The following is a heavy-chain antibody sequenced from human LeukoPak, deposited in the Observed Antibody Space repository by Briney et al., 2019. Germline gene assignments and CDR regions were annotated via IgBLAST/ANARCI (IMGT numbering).Heavy chain of an antibody. CDR2: IRYDGSNK. J-gene: IGHJ5*02. CDR1: GFTFSSYG. D-gene: IGHD3-10*01. Sequence: GGSLRLSCAASGFTFSSYGMHWVRQAPGKGLEWVAFIRYDGSNKYYADSVKGRFTISRDNSKNTLYLQMNSLRAEDTAVYYCAKDWFVGMVRGVSWFDPWGQGTLVTVSS. V-gene: IGHV3-30*02. CDR3: AKDWFVGMVRGVSWFDP.